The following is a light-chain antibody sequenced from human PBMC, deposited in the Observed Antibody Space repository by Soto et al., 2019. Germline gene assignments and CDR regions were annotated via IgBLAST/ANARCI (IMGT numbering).Light chain of an antibody. CDR3: QQYNSYSGT. Sequence: IQMTQSPSSLSAAVVYRFTITGRAGQSIFSSLNWYQQRPGKAATLLIYDASSLKSGVTSRFSGSGSGTEFSITISSLQTDDFANYYCQQYNSYSGTVGPVTQVEIK. CDR2: DAS. J-gene: IGKJ1*01. CDR1: QSIFSS. V-gene: IGKV1-5*01.